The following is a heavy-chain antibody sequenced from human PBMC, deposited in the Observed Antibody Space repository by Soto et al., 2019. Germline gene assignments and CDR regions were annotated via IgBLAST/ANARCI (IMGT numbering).Heavy chain of an antibody. D-gene: IGHD6-13*01. CDR3: AKDRIIAAAEVHYFDY. V-gene: IGHV3-23*01. CDR1: GFTFSSYA. CDR2: ISGSGGST. J-gene: IGHJ4*02. Sequence: EVQLLESGGGLVQPGGSLRLSCAASGFTFSSYAMSWVRQAPGKGLEWVSAISGSGGSTYYADSVKGRFTISRDNSKNXLYLQMNSLRAEDTAVYYCAKDRIIAAAEVHYFDYWGQGTLVTVSS.